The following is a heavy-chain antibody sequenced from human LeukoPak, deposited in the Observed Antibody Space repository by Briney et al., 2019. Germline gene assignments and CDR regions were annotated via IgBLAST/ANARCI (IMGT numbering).Heavy chain of an antibody. D-gene: IGHD3-10*01. CDR2: IVGTGVNT. J-gene: IGHJ4*02. Sequence: GGSLGLSCAASGFTFTSYVMAWVRHAPGKGLEWVSSIVGTGVNTYYADSVKGRFTVSRDNSKNTMFLQMNNLRAEDTAVYFCTRAPQQPRSYNDYWGQGTLVTVSS. CDR1: GFTFTSYV. CDR3: TRAPQQPRSYNDY. V-gene: IGHV3-23*01.